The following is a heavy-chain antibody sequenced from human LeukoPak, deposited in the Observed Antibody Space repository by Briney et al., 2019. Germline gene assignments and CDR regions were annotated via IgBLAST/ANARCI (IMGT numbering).Heavy chain of an antibody. CDR2: ISSSGSTI. J-gene: IGHJ6*02. D-gene: IGHD2-2*01. Sequence: GGALRLSCAASGFTFSSYEMNWVRQAPGKGLEWVSYISSSGSTIYYADSVKGRFTISRDNAKNSLYLQMNSLRAEDTAVYYCARARYCSSTSCYDGMGVWGQGTTVTVSS. CDR1: GFTFSSYE. V-gene: IGHV3-48*03. CDR3: ARARYCSSTSCYDGMGV.